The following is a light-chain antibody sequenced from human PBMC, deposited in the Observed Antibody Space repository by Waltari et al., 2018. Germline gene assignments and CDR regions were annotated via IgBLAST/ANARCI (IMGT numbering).Light chain of an antibody. CDR2: GAS. J-gene: IGKJ1*01. CDR1: QSVGRA. V-gene: IGKV3-20*01. Sequence: IVLTQSPGTLSLCLGERATLSCWASQSVGRALAWYQQKRGQAPRLLIYGASTRASGIPDRFSGSGSGTDFSLTINTLEPEDFAVYYCQHYVRLPVTFGQGTKVEIK. CDR3: QHYVRLPVT.